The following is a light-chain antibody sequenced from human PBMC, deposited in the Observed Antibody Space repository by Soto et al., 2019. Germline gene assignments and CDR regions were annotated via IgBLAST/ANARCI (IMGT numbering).Light chain of an antibody. CDR3: QQYGDWPLT. V-gene: IGKV3-15*01. CDR1: QSVGNN. J-gene: IGKJ4*01. Sequence: EIVVTQSPATLSVSPGERATLSCRASQSVGNNFAWYQQKPGQAPRLLIFATSTRATGVPARFSGSGSGTEFTLTISSLQSVDFAVYSCQQYGDWPLTFGGGAEVEIE. CDR2: ATS.